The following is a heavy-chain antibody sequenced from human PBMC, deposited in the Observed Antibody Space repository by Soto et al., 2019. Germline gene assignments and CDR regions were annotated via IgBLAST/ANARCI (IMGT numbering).Heavy chain of an antibody. CDR2: VSANGQGI. CDR3: AKDRHYPRDYFPS. CDR1: GFTFSSSA. V-gene: IGHV3-23*01. Sequence: EVQLLESGGGLVQPGGPLRLSCAAAGFTFSSSAISWVRQAPGKGLEWVSAVSANGQGIYYADSVRGRFTISRDNSKNTVCLHMDSLSAEDTAVYYCAKDRHYPRDYFPSWGQGPLVPVSS. D-gene: IGHD3-10*01. J-gene: IGHJ4*02.